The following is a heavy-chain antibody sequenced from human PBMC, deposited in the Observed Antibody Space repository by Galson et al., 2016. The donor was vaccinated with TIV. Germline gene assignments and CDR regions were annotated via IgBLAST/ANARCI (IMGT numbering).Heavy chain of an antibody. D-gene: IGHD3-10*02. V-gene: IGHV3-21*01. CDR2: ITSTSNYI. CDR1: GFTFSSFT. J-gene: IGHJ3*02. CDR3: ARRGAYVSDALDI. Sequence: SLRLSCAASGFTFSSFTMNWVRQAPDRGLEWVSSITSTSNYIYYTDSVKGRFTISIDNAKNSLYLQINSLRVGDTAVYYCARRGAYVSDALDIWGQGTMVTVSS.